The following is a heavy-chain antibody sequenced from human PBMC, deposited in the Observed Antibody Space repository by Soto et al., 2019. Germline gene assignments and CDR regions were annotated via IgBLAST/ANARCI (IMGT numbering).Heavy chain of an antibody. CDR2: IIPIFGTA. D-gene: IGHD3-10*01. CDR1: GGTFSGYA. Sequence: ASVKVSCKASGGTFSGYAISWVRQAPGQGLEWMGGIIPIFGTANYAQKFQGRVTITADESTSTAYMELSSLRSEDTAVYYCARGKRSGSSLDIWGQGTMVTVSS. V-gene: IGHV1-69*13. CDR3: ARGKRSGSSLDI. J-gene: IGHJ3*02.